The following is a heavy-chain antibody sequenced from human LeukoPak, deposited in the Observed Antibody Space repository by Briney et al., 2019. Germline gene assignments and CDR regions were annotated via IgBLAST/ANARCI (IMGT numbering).Heavy chain of an antibody. CDR1: GFTFSSYW. J-gene: IGHJ4*02. CDR2: INLDGRVK. D-gene: IGHD6-19*01. V-gene: IGHV3-7*01. CDR3: ARDSRRAVAALFDY. Sequence: GGSLRLSCAASGFTFSSYWMSWVRPAPGKGLEWVANINLDGRVKYYVDSMKGRFTVSRDNAKNSLFLQMNSLRAEDTAIYYCARDSRRAVAALFDYWGQGTLVTVSS.